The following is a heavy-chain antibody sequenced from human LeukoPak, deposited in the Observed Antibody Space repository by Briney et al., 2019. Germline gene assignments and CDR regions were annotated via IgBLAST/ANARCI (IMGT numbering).Heavy chain of an antibody. D-gene: IGHD4-17*01. CDR1: GDSISSYY. CDR2: INYSGNT. V-gene: IGHV4-59*01. J-gene: IGHJ4*02. CDR3: AREGRQDYVYFDC. Sequence: SETLSLTCAVSGDSISSYYWSRIRQPPGKGLEWMGYINYSGNTNYNPSLKSRVTISVDTSKNQFSLRLTSVTAADTAVYYCAREGRQDYVYFDCWGQGTLVTVSS.